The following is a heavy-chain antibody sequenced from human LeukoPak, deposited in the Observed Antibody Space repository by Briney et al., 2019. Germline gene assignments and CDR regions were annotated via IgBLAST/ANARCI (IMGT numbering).Heavy chain of an antibody. CDR1: GYSFTSYW. D-gene: IGHD3-10*01. Sequence: GESLKISCKGSGYSFTSYWIGWVRQMPGKGLEWMGIIYPGDSDTRYSPSFQGQVTISADKSISTAYPQWSSLKASDTAMYYCARRLRTTPYYYGSGSYYNFYYFDYWGQGTLVTVSS. CDR3: ARRLRTTPYYYGSGSYYNFYYFDY. V-gene: IGHV5-51*01. J-gene: IGHJ4*02. CDR2: IYPGDSDT.